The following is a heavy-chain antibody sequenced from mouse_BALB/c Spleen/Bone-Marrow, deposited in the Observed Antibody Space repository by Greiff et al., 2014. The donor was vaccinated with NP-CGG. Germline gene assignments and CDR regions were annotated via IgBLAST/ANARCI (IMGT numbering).Heavy chain of an antibody. CDR2: IDPSDSET. D-gene: IGHD2-1*01. CDR3: ASPSDGNPFAY. V-gene: IGHV1S127*01. Sequence: QVQLQQPGPQLVRPGASVKISCKAPGYSFTSYWMHWVKQRPGQGLEWIGMIDPSDSETRLNQKFKDKATLTVDKSSSTAYMQLSSPTSEDSAVYYCASPSDGNPFAYWGQGTLVTVSA. J-gene: IGHJ3*01. CDR1: GYSFTSYW.